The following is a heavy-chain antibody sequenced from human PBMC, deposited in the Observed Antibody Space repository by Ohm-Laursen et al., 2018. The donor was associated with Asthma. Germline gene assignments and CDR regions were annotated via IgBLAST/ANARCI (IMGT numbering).Heavy chain of an antibody. CDR1: GGSISSSSYY. CDR3: ARQLVAEYFDL. J-gene: IGHJ2*01. Sequence: SDTLSLTCTVSGGSISSSSYYWGWIRQPPGKGLEWIGNIYYSGSTYYNPSLKSRVTISVYTSKNQFSLKLSSVTAADTAVYYCARQLVAEYFDLWGRGTLVTVSS. V-gene: IGHV4-39*01. D-gene: IGHD6-6*01. CDR2: IYYSGST.